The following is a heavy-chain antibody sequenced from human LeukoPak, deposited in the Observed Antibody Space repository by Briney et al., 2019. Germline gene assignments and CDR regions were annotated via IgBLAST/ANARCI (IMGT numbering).Heavy chain of an antibody. CDR2: INHSGST. CDR1: GGSFSGYY. CDR3: ARGGERELRGGDGNCFDY. J-gene: IGHJ4*02. Sequence: SETLSLTCAVYGGSFSGYYWSWIRQPPGKGLGWIGEINHSGSTNYNPSLKSRVTISVDTSKNQFSLKLSSVTAADTAVYYCARGGERELRGGDGNCFDYWGQGTLVTVSS. D-gene: IGHD1-26*01. V-gene: IGHV4-34*01.